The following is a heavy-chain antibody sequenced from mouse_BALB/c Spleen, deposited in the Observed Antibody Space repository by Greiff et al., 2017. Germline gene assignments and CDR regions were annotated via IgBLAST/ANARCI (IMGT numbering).Heavy chain of an antibody. V-gene: IGHV14-3*02. J-gene: IGHJ3*01. CDR3: ARDYLFAY. Sequence: EVKLQESGAELVKPGASVKLSCTASGFNIKDTYMHWVKQRPEQGLEWIGRIDPANGNTKYDPKFQGKATITADTSSNTAYLQLSSLTSEDTAVYYCARDYLFAYWGQGTLVTVSA. CDR2: IDPANGNT. D-gene: IGHD5-5*01. CDR1: GFNIKDTY.